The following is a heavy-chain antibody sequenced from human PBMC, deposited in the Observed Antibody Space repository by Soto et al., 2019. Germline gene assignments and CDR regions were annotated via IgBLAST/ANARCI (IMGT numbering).Heavy chain of an antibody. D-gene: IGHD3-10*01. CDR3: ARAQGSGFLVS. V-gene: IGHV4-30-4*01. Sequence: PSETLSLTCTVSGGSISSGDYYWSWIRQPPGKGLEWIGYIYYSGSTYYNPSLKSRVTISVDTSKSQFSLKLSSVTAADTAVYYCARAQGSGFLVSWGQGPLVTVSS. CDR1: GGSISSGDYY. J-gene: IGHJ4*02. CDR2: IYYSGST.